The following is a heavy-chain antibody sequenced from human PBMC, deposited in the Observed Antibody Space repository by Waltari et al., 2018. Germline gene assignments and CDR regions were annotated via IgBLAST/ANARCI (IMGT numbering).Heavy chain of an antibody. D-gene: IGHD1-1*01. CDR1: GFTFSSYW. CDR3: ARDGKGHVAY. Sequence: EVQLVESGGGLVQPGGSLRLSCAASGFTFSSYWMHWVRQAPGQGLVGVSRMNREGSSTSYADSVKGRFTISRDNAKNTLYLQMNSLRAEDTAVYYCARDGKGHVAYWGQGTLVTVSS. J-gene: IGHJ4*02. CDR2: MNREGSST. V-gene: IGHV3-74*01.